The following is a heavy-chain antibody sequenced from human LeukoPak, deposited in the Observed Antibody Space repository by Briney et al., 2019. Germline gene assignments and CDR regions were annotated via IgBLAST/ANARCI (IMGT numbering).Heavy chain of an antibody. D-gene: IGHD6-13*01. V-gene: IGHV4-34*01. CDR3: ARGVSSKYSSSWYGIYYYYMDV. CDR1: GGSFSGYY. CDR2: INHSGST. J-gene: IGHJ6*03. Sequence: SETLSLTCAVYGGSFSGYYWSWIRQPPGKGLEWIGEINHSGSTNYNPSLKSRVTISVDTSKNQFSLKLSSVTAADTAVYYCARGVSSKYSSSWYGIYYYYMDVWGKGTTVTISS.